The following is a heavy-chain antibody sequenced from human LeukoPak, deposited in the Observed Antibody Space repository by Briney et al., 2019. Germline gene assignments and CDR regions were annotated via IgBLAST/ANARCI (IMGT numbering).Heavy chain of an antibody. CDR3: ASMAQWLVLYYFDY. CDR1: GFTVSSNY. J-gene: IGHJ4*02. CDR2: ISGSGGST. Sequence: GGSLRLSCAASGFTVSSNYMSWVRQAPGKGLEWVSAISGSGGSTYYADSVKGRFTISRDNSKNTLYLRMNSLRAEDTAVYYCASMAQWLVLYYFDYWGQGTLVTVSS. D-gene: IGHD6-19*01. V-gene: IGHV3-23*01.